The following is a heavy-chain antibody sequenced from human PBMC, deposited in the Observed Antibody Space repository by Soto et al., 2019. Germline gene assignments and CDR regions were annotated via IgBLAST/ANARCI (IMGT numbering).Heavy chain of an antibody. Sequence: SETLSLTCTVSGGSISSGDYYWSWIRQPPGEGLEWIGYNYYSGSTYYNPSLKSRVTISVDTSKNQFSLKLSSVTAADTAVYYCARERTGYDVSGVEPWGQGTRVTVSS. J-gene: IGHJ5*02. CDR1: GGSISSGDYY. CDR2: NYYSGST. D-gene: IGHD3-3*01. V-gene: IGHV4-30-4*01. CDR3: ARERTGYDVSGVEP.